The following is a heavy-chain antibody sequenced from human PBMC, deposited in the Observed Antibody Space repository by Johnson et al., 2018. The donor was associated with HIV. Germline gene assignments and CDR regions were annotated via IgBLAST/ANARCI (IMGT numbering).Heavy chain of an antibody. CDR2: IYSGGRT. D-gene: IGHD3-3*01. CDR3: AREDMEWGAFDI. CDR1: GFTVSSNY. V-gene: IGHV3-66*01. J-gene: IGHJ3*02. Sequence: VQLVESGGGVVQPGRPLRLSCAASGFTVSSNYMSWVRQAPGKGLEWVSVIYSGGRTFYADSVKGRFTISRDNSKNTLYFQMNSLRADDTAVYYCAREDMEWGAFDIWDQGTMVTVSS.